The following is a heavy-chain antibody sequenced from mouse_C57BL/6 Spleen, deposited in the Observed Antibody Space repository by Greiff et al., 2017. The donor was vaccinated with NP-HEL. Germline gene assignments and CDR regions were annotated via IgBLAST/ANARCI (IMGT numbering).Heavy chain of an antibody. CDR1: GYTFTSYW. CDR3: ARMGYYYGSSYRYFDV. CDR2: IDPSDSYT. D-gene: IGHD1-1*01. V-gene: IGHV1-69*01. J-gene: IGHJ1*03. Sequence: VQLQQPGAELVMPGASVKLSCKASGYTFTSYWMHWVKQRPGQGLEWIGEIDPSDSYTNYNQKFKGKSTLTVDKSSSTAYMQLSSLTSEDSAVYYCARMGYYYGSSYRYFDVWGTGTTVTVSS.